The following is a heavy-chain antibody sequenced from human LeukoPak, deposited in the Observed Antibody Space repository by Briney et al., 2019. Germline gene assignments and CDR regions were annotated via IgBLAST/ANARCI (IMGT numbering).Heavy chain of an antibody. Sequence: SETLSLTCTVSGGSISTSSYYWGWVRQPPGKGLEWIGNIFYSGSTYYNPSLKSRVTISVDTPKNQFSLKLSSVTAADAALYYCARGPPGYSYGWRLGYMDVWGKGTTVTVSS. J-gene: IGHJ6*03. D-gene: IGHD5-18*01. CDR2: IFYSGST. CDR3: ARGPPGYSYGWRLGYMDV. CDR1: GGSISTSSYY. V-gene: IGHV4-39*07.